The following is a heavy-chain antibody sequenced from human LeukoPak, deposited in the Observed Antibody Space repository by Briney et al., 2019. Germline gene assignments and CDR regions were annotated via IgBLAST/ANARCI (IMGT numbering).Heavy chain of an antibody. CDR1: GGSFSTYY. CDR3: ARGPRIVPANDGYYYMDV. J-gene: IGHJ6*03. Sequence: SETLSLTCAVYGGSFSTYYWSWIRQPPGKGLEWIGEVTHSGRTNYNPSLRSRVTISVDMSKHQFSLKLISVTAAETAVYYCARGPRIVPANDGYYYMDVWGKGTTVTVSS. CDR2: VTHSGRT. V-gene: IGHV4-34*01. D-gene: IGHD2-2*01.